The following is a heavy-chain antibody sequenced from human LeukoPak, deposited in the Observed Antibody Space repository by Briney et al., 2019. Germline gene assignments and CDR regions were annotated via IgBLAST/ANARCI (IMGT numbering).Heavy chain of an antibody. D-gene: IGHD6-19*01. CDR1: GFTFSNFA. CDR2: INNSGGST. V-gene: IGHV3-23*01. Sequence: GGSLRLSCAASGFTFSNFAMSWVRQAPGKGLEWVSCINNSGGSTYYADSVKGRFTISRDNSKNTLYLQMNSLRAEDTAVYYCAKDRSSSGWYRGGYFDYWGQGTLVTVSS. J-gene: IGHJ4*02. CDR3: AKDRSSSGWYRGGYFDY.